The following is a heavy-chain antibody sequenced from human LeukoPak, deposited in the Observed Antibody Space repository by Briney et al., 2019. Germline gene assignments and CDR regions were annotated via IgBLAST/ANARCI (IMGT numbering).Heavy chain of an antibody. D-gene: IGHD3-10*01. Sequence: PGGSLRLSCAASGFTFSSYWMSWVRQAPGEGLEWVANIKQDGSEKYYVDSVKGRFTISRDNAKNSLYLQMNSLRAEDTAVYYCARDQAPRNYGSGSFDPWGQGTLVTVSS. J-gene: IGHJ5*02. CDR3: ARDQAPRNYGSGSFDP. CDR2: IKQDGSEK. CDR1: GFTFSSYW. V-gene: IGHV3-7*01.